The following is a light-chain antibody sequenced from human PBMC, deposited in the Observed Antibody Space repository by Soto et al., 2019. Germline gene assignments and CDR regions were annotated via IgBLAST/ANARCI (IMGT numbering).Light chain of an antibody. CDR3: LQDYNYPRT. V-gene: IGKV1-6*01. Sequence: AIQLTQSPSSLSASVGDRVTITCRASHDISSALGWYQQKPGKAPKLLIYAASSLQSGVPSRFSGSGSGTDFTLTISSLQPEDFATYYCLQDYNYPRTLGQGTKVDIK. CDR1: HDISSA. J-gene: IGKJ1*01. CDR2: AAS.